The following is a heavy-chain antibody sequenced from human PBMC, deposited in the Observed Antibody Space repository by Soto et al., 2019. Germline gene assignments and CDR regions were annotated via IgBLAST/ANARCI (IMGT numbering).Heavy chain of an antibody. J-gene: IGHJ3*02. V-gene: IGHV1-69*13. CDR2: IIPIFGTA. D-gene: IGHD1-7*01. CDR3: ARKYWNYDAFDI. CDR1: GGTFSSYA. Sequence: GASVKVSCKASGGTFSSYAISWVRQAPGQGLEWMGGIIPIFGTANYAQKFQGRVTITADESTSTAYMELSSLRSEDTAVYYCARKYWNYDAFDIWGQGTMVTVSS.